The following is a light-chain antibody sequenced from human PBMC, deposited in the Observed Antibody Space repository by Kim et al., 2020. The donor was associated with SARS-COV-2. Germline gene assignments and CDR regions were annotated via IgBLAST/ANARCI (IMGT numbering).Light chain of an antibody. CDR1: ALPKQY. CDR3: QSADSSGTYPDWV. CDR2: KDS. J-gene: IGLJ3*02. V-gene: IGLV3-25*02. Sequence: SYELTQPPSVSVSPGQTARITCSGDALPKQYAYWYQQKPGQAPVLVIYKDSERPSGIPERFSGSSAGTTVTLTISGVQAEEEADYYCQSADSSGTYPDWVFGGGTQLTVL.